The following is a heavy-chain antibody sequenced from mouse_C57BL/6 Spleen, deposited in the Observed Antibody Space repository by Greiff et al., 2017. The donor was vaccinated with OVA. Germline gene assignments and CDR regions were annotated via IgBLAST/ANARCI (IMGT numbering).Heavy chain of an antibody. V-gene: IGHV5-9-1*02. CDR1: GFTFSSYA. CDR2: ISSGGDYI. Sequence: EVQVVESGEGLVKPGGSLKLSCAASGFTFSSYAMSLVRQTPEKRLEWVAYISSGGDYIYYADTVKGRFTISRDNARNTLYLQMSSLKSEDTAMYYCTRAYYYGSSYNYFDYWGQGTTLTVSS. CDR3: TRAYYYGSSYNYFDY. J-gene: IGHJ2*01. D-gene: IGHD1-1*01.